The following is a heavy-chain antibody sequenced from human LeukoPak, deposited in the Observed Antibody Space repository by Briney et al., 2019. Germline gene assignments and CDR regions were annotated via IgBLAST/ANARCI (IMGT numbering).Heavy chain of an antibody. CDR2: IKQDGSEK. J-gene: IGHJ4*02. D-gene: IGHD3-10*01. CDR1: GFTFSSYW. CDR3: ARDLWFGELLSYFDY. V-gene: IGHV3-7*01. Sequence: GGSLRLSCAASGFTFSSYWMSWVRQAPGKGLEWVANIKQDGSEKYYVDSVKGRFTISRDNAKNSLYLQTNSLRAEDTAVYYCARDLWFGELLSYFDYWGQGTLVTVSS.